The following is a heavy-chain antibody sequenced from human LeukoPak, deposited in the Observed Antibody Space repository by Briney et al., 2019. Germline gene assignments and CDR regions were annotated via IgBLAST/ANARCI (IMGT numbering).Heavy chain of an antibody. CDR3: ARDDPRVGATETD. Sequence: PGGSLRLSCAASGFTFSDYYMSWIRQAPGKGLEWVSYISSSGSTIYYADSVKGRFTISRDNAKNSLYLQLSCLRADDTAVYYCARDDPRVGATETDWGQGTLVTVSS. J-gene: IGHJ4*02. D-gene: IGHD1-26*01. CDR1: GFTFSDYY. CDR2: ISSSGSTI. V-gene: IGHV3-11*04.